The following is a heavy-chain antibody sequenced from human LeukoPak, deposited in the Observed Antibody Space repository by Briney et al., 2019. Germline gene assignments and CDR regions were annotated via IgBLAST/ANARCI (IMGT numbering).Heavy chain of an antibody. D-gene: IGHD2-2*01. Sequence: ASVKVSCKASGYTFTSYGISWVRQAPGQGLEWMGWINPNSGGTNYAQKFQGRVTMTRDTSISTAYMELSRLRSGDTAVYYCARDDQLLINWFDPWGQGTLVTVSS. CDR2: INPNSGGT. J-gene: IGHJ5*02. CDR3: ARDDQLLINWFDP. V-gene: IGHV1-2*02. CDR1: GYTFTSYG.